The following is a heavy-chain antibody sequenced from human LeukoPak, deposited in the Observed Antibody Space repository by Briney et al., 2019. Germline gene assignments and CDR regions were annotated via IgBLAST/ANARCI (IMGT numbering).Heavy chain of an antibody. V-gene: IGHV1-8*01. Sequence: RASVKVSCKASGYTFTSYDINWVRQATGQGLEWMGWMNPNSGNTGYAQKFQGRVTMTRNTSISTAYMEPSSLRSEDTAVYYCARRVRLGGRAIDYWGQGTLVTVSS. J-gene: IGHJ4*02. CDR2: MNPNSGNT. CDR1: GYTFTSYD. CDR3: ARRVRLGGRAIDY. D-gene: IGHD3-10*01.